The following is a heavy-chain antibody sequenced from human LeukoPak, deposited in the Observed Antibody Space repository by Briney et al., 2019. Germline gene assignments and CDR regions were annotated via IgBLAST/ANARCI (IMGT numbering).Heavy chain of an antibody. CDR3: ARDLTNPPYYDFWSGFDY. V-gene: IGHV3-30-3*01. CDR2: ISYDGSNK. Sequence: GGSLRLSCAPSGFTFSSYAMHWVRQAPGKGLEWVAVISYDGSNKYYADSVKGRFTTSRDNSKNTLYLQMNSLRAEDTAVYYCARDLTNPPYYDFWSGFDYWGQGTLVTVSS. J-gene: IGHJ4*02. D-gene: IGHD3-3*01. CDR1: GFTFSSYA.